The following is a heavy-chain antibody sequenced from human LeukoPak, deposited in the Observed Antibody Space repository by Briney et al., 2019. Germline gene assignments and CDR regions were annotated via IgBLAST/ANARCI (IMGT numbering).Heavy chain of an antibody. V-gene: IGHV3-30-3*01. D-gene: IGHD4-17*01. CDR3: AREGYGDYTDTFDY. Sequence: GGSLRLSCAASGFTFSSYAVHWVRQAPGKGLEWVAVISYDGSNKYYADSAKGRFTISRDNSKNTLYLQMNSLRAEDTAVYYCAREGYGDYTDTFDYWGQGTLVTVSS. J-gene: IGHJ4*02. CDR2: ISYDGSNK. CDR1: GFTFSSYA.